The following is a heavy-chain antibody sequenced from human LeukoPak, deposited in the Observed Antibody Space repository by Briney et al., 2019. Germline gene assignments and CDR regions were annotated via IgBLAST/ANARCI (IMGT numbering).Heavy chain of an antibody. CDR3: ATRRIAVAAPFDY. CDR2: IYYSGST. CDR1: GASITSYY. J-gene: IGHJ4*02. D-gene: IGHD6-19*01. Sequence: PSETLSLTCAVSGASITSYYWSWIRQPPGKGLEWIGYIYYSGSTNYNPSLKSRVTMSVDTSKNEFSLKLSSVTTADTAVYYCATRRIAVAAPFDYWGQETLVTVSS. V-gene: IGHV4-59*01.